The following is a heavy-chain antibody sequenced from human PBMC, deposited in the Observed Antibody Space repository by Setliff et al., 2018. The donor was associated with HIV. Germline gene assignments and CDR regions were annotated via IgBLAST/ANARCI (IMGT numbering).Heavy chain of an antibody. J-gene: IGHJ3*02. CDR2: VKQDGTET. V-gene: IGHV3-7*01. Sequence: RLSCAASGFRFRSYWMSWVRQAPGKGLESVANVKQDGTETLYVDSVKGRFTISRDNANNLVYLQMNSLRVEDTAVYFCARAFGYYDFWSGYSGDEFDIWGQGTTVTVSS. CDR1: GFRFRSYW. CDR3: ARAFGYYDFWSGYSGDEFDI. D-gene: IGHD3-3*01.